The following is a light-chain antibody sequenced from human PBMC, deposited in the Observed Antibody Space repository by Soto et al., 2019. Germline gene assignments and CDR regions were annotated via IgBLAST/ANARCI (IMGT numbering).Light chain of an antibody. CDR1: QNIVNY. Sequence: DIQMTQSPSSLSGSVGDRVTISCRASQNIVNYLHWYQRKPGTAPRLLISRASTVRSGIPPRFSGSGSGRDFTFTISSLRPEDIGTYYCQQTYSIPCTFGPGTRVEI. V-gene: IGKV1-39*01. J-gene: IGKJ1*01. CDR3: QQTYSIPCT. CDR2: RAS.